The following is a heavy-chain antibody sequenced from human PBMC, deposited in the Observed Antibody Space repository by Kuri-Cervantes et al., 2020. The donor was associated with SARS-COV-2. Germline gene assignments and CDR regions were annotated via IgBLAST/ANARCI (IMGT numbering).Heavy chain of an antibody. CDR3: ARSFTMVRGGLIH. D-gene: IGHD3-10*01. CDR1: GYTFTGYY. J-gene: IGHJ4*02. Sequence: ASVKVSCKASGYTFTGYYMHWVRQAPGQGLEWMGWINPNSGGTNYAQKFQGRVTMTRDTSISTAYMELSRLRSDDTAVYYCARSFTMVRGGLIHWGQGTLVTVSS. CDR2: INPNSGGT. V-gene: IGHV1-2*02.